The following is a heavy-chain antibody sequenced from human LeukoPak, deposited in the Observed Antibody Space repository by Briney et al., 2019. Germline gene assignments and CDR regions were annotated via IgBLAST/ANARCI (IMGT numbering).Heavy chain of an antibody. V-gene: IGHV5-51*01. CDR3: ARRGIQLWKTPRGHLDY. CDR1: GYSFTSYW. Sequence: GESLKISCKGSGYSFTSYWIGWVRQMPGKGLEWMGIIYPGDSDTRYSPSFQGQVTISADKSISTAYLQWSSLKASDTAMYYCARRGIQLWKTPRGHLDYWGQGTLVTVSS. CDR2: IYPGDSDT. J-gene: IGHJ4*02. D-gene: IGHD5-18*01.